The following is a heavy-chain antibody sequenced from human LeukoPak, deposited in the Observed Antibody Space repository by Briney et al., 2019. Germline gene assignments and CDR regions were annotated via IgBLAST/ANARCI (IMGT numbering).Heavy chain of an antibody. J-gene: IGHJ5*02. Sequence: GESLKISCKGSGYSFTSYWIGWVRQMPGKGLEWMGIIYPGDSDTRYSPSFQGQVTISADRSISTAYLQWSSLKASDTAMYYCATTVIGRLSWFDPWGQGTQVTVSA. CDR1: GYSFTSYW. V-gene: IGHV5-51*01. CDR2: IYPGDSDT. CDR3: ATTVIGRLSWFDP. D-gene: IGHD4-11*01.